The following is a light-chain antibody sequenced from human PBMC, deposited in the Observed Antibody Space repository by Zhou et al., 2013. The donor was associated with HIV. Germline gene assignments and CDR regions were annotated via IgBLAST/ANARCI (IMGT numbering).Light chain of an antibody. CDR1: QSISPF. V-gene: IGKV1-5*03. CDR2: MAS. Sequence: DIQMTQSPSTLSASVGDRVTITCRASQSISPFLAWYQQKPGKAPKLLIYMASSLERGVPSRFSGSGSETEFTLTINSLQPDDFATYYCQQYHSFWTFGQGTKVEIK. CDR3: QQYHSFWT. J-gene: IGKJ1*01.